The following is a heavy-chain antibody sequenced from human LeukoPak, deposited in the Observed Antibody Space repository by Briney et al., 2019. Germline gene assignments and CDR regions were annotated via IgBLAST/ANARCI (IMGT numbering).Heavy chain of an antibody. Sequence: ASVKVSCKASGYTFTGYYMHWVRQAPGQGLEWMGWINPNSGGTNYAQKFQGRVTMTRDTSISTAYMELSRLRSDDTAVYYCASHPVPRRYSASHNDAFDIWGQGTMVTVSS. D-gene: IGHD1-26*01. V-gene: IGHV1-2*02. J-gene: IGHJ3*02. CDR2: INPNSGGT. CDR1: GYTFTGYY. CDR3: ASHPVPRRYSASHNDAFDI.